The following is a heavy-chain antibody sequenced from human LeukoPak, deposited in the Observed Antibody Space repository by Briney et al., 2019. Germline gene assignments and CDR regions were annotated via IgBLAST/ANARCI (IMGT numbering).Heavy chain of an antibody. V-gene: IGHV3-21*04. Sequence: PGGSLRLSCAASGFSFSTYSLNWVRQAPGKGLEWVSSISGSSSTIYYADSVKGRFTISRDNAKNSLYLQMNSLRAEDTAVYYCARENGKGYYYMDVWGKGTTVTISS. J-gene: IGHJ6*03. CDR2: ISGSSSTI. CDR1: GFSFSTYS. CDR3: ARENGKGYYYMDV. D-gene: IGHD1-1*01.